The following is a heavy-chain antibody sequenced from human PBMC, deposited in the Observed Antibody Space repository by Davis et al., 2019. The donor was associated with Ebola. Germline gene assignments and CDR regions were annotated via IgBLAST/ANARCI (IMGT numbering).Heavy chain of an antibody. D-gene: IGHD3-22*01. CDR1: GGTFSSYA. CDR3: ARYDSSGYADFDY. V-gene: IGHV1-69*04. J-gene: IGHJ4*02. CDR2: IIPILGIA. Sequence: SVKVSCKASGGTFSSYAISWVRQAPGQGLEWMGRIIPILGIANYAQKFQGRVTITADKSTSTAYMELSSLRSEDTAVYYCARYDSSGYADFDYWGQGTLVTVSS.